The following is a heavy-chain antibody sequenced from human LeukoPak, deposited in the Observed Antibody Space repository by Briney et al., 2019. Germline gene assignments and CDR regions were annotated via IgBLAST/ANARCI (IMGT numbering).Heavy chain of an antibody. Sequence: SETLSLTCTVSGGSISSYYWSWIRQPPGKGLEWIGYIYYSGSTNYNPSHKSRVTISVDTSKNQFSLKLSSVTAADTAVYYCARRSGGVLDYWGQGTLVTVSS. CDR1: GGSISSYY. D-gene: IGHD3-10*01. V-gene: IGHV4-59*08. CDR3: ARRSGGVLDY. J-gene: IGHJ4*02. CDR2: IYYSGST.